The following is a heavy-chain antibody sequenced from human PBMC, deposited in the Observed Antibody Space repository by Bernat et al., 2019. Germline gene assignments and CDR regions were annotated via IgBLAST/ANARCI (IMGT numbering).Heavy chain of an antibody. CDR1: GFTFSSYA. J-gene: IGHJ6*02. Sequence: QVQLVESGGGVVQPGRSLRLSCAASGFTFSSYAMHWVRQAPGKGLEWVAVISYDGSNKYYADSVKGRFTISRDNSKNTLYLQMNSLRAEDTAVYYCARDPMHYISTGTGGMDVWGQGTTVTVSS. D-gene: IGHD3-10*01. V-gene: IGHV3-30-3*01. CDR2: ISYDGSNK. CDR3: ARDPMHYISTGTGGMDV.